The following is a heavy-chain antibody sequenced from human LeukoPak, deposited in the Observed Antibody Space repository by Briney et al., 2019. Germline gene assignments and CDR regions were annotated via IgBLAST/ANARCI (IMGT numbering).Heavy chain of an antibody. V-gene: IGHV6-1*01. J-gene: IGHJ4*02. D-gene: IGHD3-10*01. CDR2: TYYRSKWYN. Sequence: SQTLSLTCVISGDSVSSNSAAWNWTRQSPSRGLEWLGRTYYRSKWYNDYAVSVKSRIIINPDISKNQFFLHLNSVTPEDTAVYDCVRDIGFDFDCWGQGTLVTVSS. CDR1: GDSVSSNSAA. CDR3: VRDIGFDFDC.